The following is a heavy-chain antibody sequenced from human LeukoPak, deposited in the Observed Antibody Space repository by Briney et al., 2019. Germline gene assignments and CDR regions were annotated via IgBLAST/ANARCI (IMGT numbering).Heavy chain of an antibody. CDR3: ASSRQEIWFGESYYFDY. V-gene: IGHV3-53*01. D-gene: IGHD3-10*01. CDR2: IYSGGNT. J-gene: IGHJ4*02. Sequence: GGSLRISCAVAGFTVSNNYMSWVRQAPGKGLEWVSVIYSGGNTYYADSVKGRFTISRDNSKNTLYLQMNSLRAEDTAVYYCASSRQEIWFGESYYFDYWGQGTLVTVSS. CDR1: GFTVSNNY.